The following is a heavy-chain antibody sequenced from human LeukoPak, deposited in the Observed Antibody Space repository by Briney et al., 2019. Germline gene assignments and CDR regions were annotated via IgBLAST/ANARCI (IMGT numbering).Heavy chain of an antibody. CDR3: ARGPRNDP. Sequence: ASVKVSCKTSGYPFTTWEINCVRQAAGQRLEWMGWVHPNGVKTADAQKFQGRVTMTRDTSISTAYMELSGMTSDDRAVYFCARGPRNDPWGQGTLVTVSS. CDR2: VHPNGVKT. J-gene: IGHJ5*02. CDR1: GYPFTTWE. D-gene: IGHD1-14*01. V-gene: IGHV1-8*01.